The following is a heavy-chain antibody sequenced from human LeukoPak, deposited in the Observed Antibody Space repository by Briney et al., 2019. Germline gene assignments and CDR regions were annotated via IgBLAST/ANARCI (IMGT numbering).Heavy chain of an antibody. V-gene: IGHV3-66*01. CDR2: IYSGGST. CDR1: GFTVSSNY. CDR3: ARYSSGWSNYYYYYMDV. D-gene: IGHD6-19*01. J-gene: IGHJ6*03. Sequence: PGGSLRLSCAASGFTVSSNYMSWVRQAPGRGLEWVSVIYSGGSTYYADSVKGRFTISRDNSKNTLYLQMNSLRAEDTAVYYCARYSSGWSNYYYYYMDVWGKGTTVTISS.